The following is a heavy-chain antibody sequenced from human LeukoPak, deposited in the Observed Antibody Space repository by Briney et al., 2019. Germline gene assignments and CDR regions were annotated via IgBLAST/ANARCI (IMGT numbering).Heavy chain of an antibody. CDR3: NNHGGGRYYYFDY. V-gene: IGHV1-69*13. Sequence: ASVKVSCKASGGTFSSYAISWVRQAPGQGLEWMGGIIPIFGTANYAQKFQGRVTITADESTSTAYMKLSSLRSEDTAVYYCNNHGGGRYYYFDYWGQGTLVTVSS. CDR1: GGTFSSYA. CDR2: IIPIFGTA. J-gene: IGHJ4*02. D-gene: IGHD3-16*01.